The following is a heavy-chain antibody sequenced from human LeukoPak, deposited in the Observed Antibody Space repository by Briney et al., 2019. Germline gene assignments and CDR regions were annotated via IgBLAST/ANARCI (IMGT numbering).Heavy chain of an antibody. CDR1: GCSFTSYW. CDR3: ARSPLYSYGTNFDY. V-gene: IGHV5-51*01. CDR2: IYPGDSDT. D-gene: IGHD5-18*01. Sequence: GEALEISCKGSGCSFTSYWIGWVRQLPGKGLEWVGIIYPGDSDTRYSPSFQGQVTISADKSISTAYLQWSSLKASDTAMYYCARSPLYSYGTNFDYWGQGTLVTVSS. J-gene: IGHJ4*02.